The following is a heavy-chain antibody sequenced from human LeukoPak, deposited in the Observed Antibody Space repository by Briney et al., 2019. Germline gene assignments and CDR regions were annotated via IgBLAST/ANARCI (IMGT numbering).Heavy chain of an antibody. Sequence: PGGSLRLSSAASGFDFSDYSMNWVRQTTGKGLEWVSSISSSSNDIYYADSLKGRFTISRDNAKSSVYLQMNSLGADDTAVYYCARGGQRFGELLFDYWGQGSLVTVSS. J-gene: IGHJ4*02. CDR3: ARGGQRFGELLFDY. CDR2: ISSSSNDI. CDR1: GFDFSDYS. D-gene: IGHD3-10*01. V-gene: IGHV3-21*01.